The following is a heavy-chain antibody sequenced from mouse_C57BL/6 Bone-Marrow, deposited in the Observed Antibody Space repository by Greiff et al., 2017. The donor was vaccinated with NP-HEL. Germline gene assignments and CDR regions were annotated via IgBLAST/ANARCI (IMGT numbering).Heavy chain of an antibody. V-gene: IGHV5-16*01. D-gene: IGHD2-2*01. CDR2: INYDGSST. CDR3: ARGVVTTVYWYFDV. Sequence: EVNLVESEGGLVQPGSSMKLSCTASGFTFSDYYMAWVRQVPEKGLEWVANINYDGSSTYYLDSLKSRFIISRDNAKNILYLQMSSLKSEDTATYYCARGVVTTVYWYFDVWGTGTTVTVSS. J-gene: IGHJ1*03. CDR1: GFTFSDYY.